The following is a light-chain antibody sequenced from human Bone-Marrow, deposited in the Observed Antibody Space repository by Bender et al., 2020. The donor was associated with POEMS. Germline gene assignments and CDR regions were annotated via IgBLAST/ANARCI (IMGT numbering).Light chain of an antibody. V-gene: IGLV3-1*01. CDR1: NLGDKY. Sequence: SYDLTQPPSVSVSPGQTASITCSGDNLGDKYSFWYQQKPGQSPVLVIYQDTKRPAGIPERFSASNSGNPAPLTISGTQAMDEADYYCQAWDSSPEGHVFFGGPTKLTVL. CDR3: QAWDSSPEGHVF. CDR2: QDT. J-gene: IGLJ2*01.